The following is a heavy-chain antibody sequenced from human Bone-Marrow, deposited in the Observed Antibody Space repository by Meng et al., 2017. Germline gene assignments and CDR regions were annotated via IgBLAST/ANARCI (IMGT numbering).Heavy chain of an antibody. V-gene: IGHV3-30*01. J-gene: IGHJ4*02. CDR2: ISYDGSNK. CDR1: GFTFSSYA. CDR3: ARAEAPTVTTFGY. D-gene: IGHD4-11*01. Sequence: QVQLVEAGGGVVQPGRSLRLSCAASGFTFSSYAMNWVRQAPGKGLEWVAVISYDGSNKYYADSVKGRFTISRDNSKNTLYLQMNSLRAEDTAVYYCARAEAPTVTTFGYWGQGTLVTVSS.